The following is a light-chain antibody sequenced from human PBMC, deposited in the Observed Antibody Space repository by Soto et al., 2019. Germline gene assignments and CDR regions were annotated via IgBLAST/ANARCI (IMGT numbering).Light chain of an antibody. CDR2: DNN. Sequence: QSVLPQPPAVSAAPGQMVTISCSGTSSNIGSTYVSWYQHLPGTAPKLLIYDNNKRPSGIPARFSGYKSGTSATLGITGLQTGDEADYYCAAWDTSLHALILGGGTKLTVL. J-gene: IGLJ2*01. CDR1: SSNIGSTY. CDR3: AAWDTSLHALI. V-gene: IGLV1-51*01.